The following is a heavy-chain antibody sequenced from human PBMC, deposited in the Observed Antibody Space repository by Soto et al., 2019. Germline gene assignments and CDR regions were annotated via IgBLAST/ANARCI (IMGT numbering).Heavy chain of an antibody. CDR2: IYYRGPT. CDR3: ARVSAGGTRWFDS. J-gene: IGHJ5*01. Sequence: QVQLQESGPGLVKPSQTLSLTCSVSGGSISTGVWYWSWVREHPGKGLEWIGDIYYRGPTSYNPSCGSLVTISRYPSKNQVSLKVNTVTAAATAVYYCARVSAGGTRWFDSWGQGIRVTVSS. V-gene: IGHV4-31*01. CDR1: GGSISTGVWY. D-gene: IGHD6-13*01.